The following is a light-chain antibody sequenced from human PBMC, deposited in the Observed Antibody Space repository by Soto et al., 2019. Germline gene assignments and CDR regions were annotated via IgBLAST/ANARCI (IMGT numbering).Light chain of an antibody. J-gene: IGKJ2*01. CDR1: LSISNS. Sequence: DLQMTQSLSSLSASVGDTVTITCRASLSISNSLSWYQQKPGKAPKFLIYVASTLQRGVPSRFSGSGSGTDFTLTISSLQPEDVATYYCQQTFSPPSTFGQGTKLEIK. CDR2: VAS. CDR3: QQTFSPPST. V-gene: IGKV1-39*01.